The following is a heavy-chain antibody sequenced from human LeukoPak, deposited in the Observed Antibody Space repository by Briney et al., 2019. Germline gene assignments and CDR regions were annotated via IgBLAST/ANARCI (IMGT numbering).Heavy chain of an antibody. J-gene: IGHJ1*01. CDR1: GFTFSSYV. CDR2: ISEDGRT. CDR3: ANRYCSGGGCAFQH. V-gene: IGHV3-23*01. Sequence: GGSLRLSCEASGFTFSSYVMNWVRQAPGRGLQWVSVISEDGRTYYADSVKGRFTISRDNSKNTLYLQMNSLRAEDTAVYYCANRYCSGGGCAFQHWGQGTLATVSS. D-gene: IGHD2-15*01.